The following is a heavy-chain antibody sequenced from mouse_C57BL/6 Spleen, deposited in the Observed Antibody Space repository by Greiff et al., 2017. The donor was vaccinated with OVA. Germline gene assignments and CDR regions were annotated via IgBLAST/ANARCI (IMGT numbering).Heavy chain of an antibody. CDR1: GFSLTSYG. Sequence: VKLQESGPGLVQPSKRQPITCTVSGFSLTSYGVHWVRQSPGKGLEWLGVIWSGGSTDYNAAFISRLSISKDNSKSQVFFKMNSLQADDTAIYYCARMSDYAMDYWGQGTSVTVSS. J-gene: IGHJ4*01. V-gene: IGHV2-2*01. CDR3: ARMSDYAMDY. CDR2: IWSGGST.